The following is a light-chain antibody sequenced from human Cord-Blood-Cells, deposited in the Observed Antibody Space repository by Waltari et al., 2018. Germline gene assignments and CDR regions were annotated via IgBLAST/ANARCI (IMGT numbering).Light chain of an antibody. J-gene: IGKJ4*01. CDR1: QRVSSSY. CDR2: GAS. Sequence: EIVLTQSPGTLSLSPWERATLPCRASQRVSSSYLAWYQQKPGQAPRLLIYGASSRATGIPDRFSGSGSETDFTLTISRLEPEDFAVYYCQQYGSSPLTFGGGTKVEIK. CDR3: QQYGSSPLT. V-gene: IGKV3-20*01.